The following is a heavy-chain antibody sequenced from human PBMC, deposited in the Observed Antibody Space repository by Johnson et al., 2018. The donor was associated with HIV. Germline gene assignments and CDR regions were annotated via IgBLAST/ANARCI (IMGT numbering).Heavy chain of an antibody. D-gene: IGHD6-13*01. CDR1: GFTVSSNY. Sequence: VQLVESGGVLVQPGGSLRLSCAASGFTVSSNYMSWVRQAPGKGLEWVSVLYSGGSTYYADSVKGRFTISRDNSKNKLYLQMNSLRAEDTAVYYCARDHIAAALGAFDIWGQGTMVTVSS. J-gene: IGHJ3*02. CDR2: LYSGGST. CDR3: ARDHIAAALGAFDI. V-gene: IGHV3-66*01.